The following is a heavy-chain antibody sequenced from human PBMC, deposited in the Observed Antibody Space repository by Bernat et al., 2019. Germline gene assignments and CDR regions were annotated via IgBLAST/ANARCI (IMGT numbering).Heavy chain of an antibody. CDR3: AKGDSSGYYFG. CDR2: IYYSGST. Sequence: QVQLQESGPGLVKPSETLSLTCTVPGGSISSYYWSWIRQPPGKGLEWIGYIYYSGSTNYNPSLKSRVTISVDTSKNQFSLKLSSVTAADTAVYYCAKGDSSGYYFGWGQGTLVTVSS. V-gene: IGHV4-59*01. D-gene: IGHD3-22*01. J-gene: IGHJ4*02. CDR1: GGSISSYY.